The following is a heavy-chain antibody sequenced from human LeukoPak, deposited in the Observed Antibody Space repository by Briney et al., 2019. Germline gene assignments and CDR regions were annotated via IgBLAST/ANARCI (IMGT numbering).Heavy chain of an antibody. V-gene: IGHV3-23*01. D-gene: IGHD2-2*01. J-gene: IGHJ4*02. CDR2: ISGSGGST. Sequence: QPGGSLRLSCAASGFAFSSYAMSWVRQAPRKGLGWVSAISGSGGSTYYADSVKGRFTISRDNSKNTLYLQMNSLRAEDTAVYYCAKDHAHIVVVPAATDYWGQGTLVTVSS. CDR1: GFAFSSYA. CDR3: AKDHAHIVVVPAATDY.